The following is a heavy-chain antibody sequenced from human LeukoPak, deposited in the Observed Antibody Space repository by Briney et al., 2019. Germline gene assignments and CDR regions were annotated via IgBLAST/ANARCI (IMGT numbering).Heavy chain of an antibody. CDR1: GFTFSRYA. J-gene: IGHJ4*02. V-gene: IGHV3-7*01. CDR2: IKQDGSEK. CDR3: ARRKYDSSGPRFDY. D-gene: IGHD3-22*01. Sequence: GGSLRLSCGASGFTFSRYAMSWVRQAPGKGLEWVANIKQDGSEKYYVDSVKGRFTISRDNAKNSLYLQMNSLRAEDTAVYYCARRKYDSSGPRFDYWGQGTLVTVSS.